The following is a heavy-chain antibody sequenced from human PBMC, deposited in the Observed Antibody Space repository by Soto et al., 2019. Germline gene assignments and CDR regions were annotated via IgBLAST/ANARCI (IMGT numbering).Heavy chain of an antibody. Sequence: GGSLRLSCAASGFTFSSYSMNWVRQAPGKGLEWVSSISSSSSYIYYADSVKGRFTISRDNAKNSLYLQMNSLRAEDTAVYYCAREIEAEKLTESSYYYYYMDVWGKGTTVTVSS. CDR3: AREIEAEKLTESSYYYYYMDV. CDR1: GFTFSSYS. CDR2: ISSSSSYI. D-gene: IGHD7-27*01. V-gene: IGHV3-21*01. J-gene: IGHJ6*03.